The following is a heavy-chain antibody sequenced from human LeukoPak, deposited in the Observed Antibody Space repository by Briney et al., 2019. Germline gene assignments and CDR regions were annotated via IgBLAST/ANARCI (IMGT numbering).Heavy chain of an antibody. CDR1: GFTFKSYS. V-gene: IGHV3-21*05. CDR2: ITSTSGDM. J-gene: IGHJ4*02. CDR3: ARAAGYYFDY. Sequence: GGSLRLSCAASGFTFKSYSMNWVRQAPGKGLEWVAFITSTSGDMFYADSVKGRSTISRDNAKNSLYLQMDSLRAEDTAVYYCARAAGYYFDYWGQGSLVTVSS.